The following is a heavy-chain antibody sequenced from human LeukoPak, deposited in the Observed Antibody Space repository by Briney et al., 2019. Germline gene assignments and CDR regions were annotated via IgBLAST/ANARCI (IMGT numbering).Heavy chain of an antibody. J-gene: IGHJ6*03. D-gene: IGHD3-10*01. Sequence: PGGSLRLSCTASGLTFSSHAMTWVRQAPGKGLEWVAVISGSGSNTYYADSVKGRFTISRDNSNNTLYLQMRSLGAEDAAVYFCAKSIEELIRGTYYYYTYMDVWGKGTTVSVS. CDR2: ISGSGSNT. V-gene: IGHV3-23*01. CDR3: AKSIEELIRGTYYYYTYMDV. CDR1: GLTFSSHA.